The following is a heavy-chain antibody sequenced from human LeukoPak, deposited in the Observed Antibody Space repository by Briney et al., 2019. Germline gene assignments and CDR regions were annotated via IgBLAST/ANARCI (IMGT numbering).Heavy chain of an antibody. Sequence: GASVKVSCTASGYTFLHYGISWVRQAPGQGLEWMGWSSTFNGNRYYPPKLQDRVTMTTDTSTTTAYMELRSLTSDDTAVYYCARDLEGYGDSPDIWGQGTLVTVSS. D-gene: IGHD4-17*01. CDR2: SSTFNGNR. J-gene: IGHJ3*02. V-gene: IGHV1-18*01. CDR3: ARDLEGYGDSPDI. CDR1: GYTFLHYG.